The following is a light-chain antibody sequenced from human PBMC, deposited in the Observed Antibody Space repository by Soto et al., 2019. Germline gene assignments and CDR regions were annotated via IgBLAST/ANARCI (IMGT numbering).Light chain of an antibody. CDR3: MQAVQAPRT. CDR2: LGS. CDR1: QSLLHSNGNIY. V-gene: IGKV2-28*01. J-gene: IGKJ1*01. Sequence: DIVLTQSTLSLRVTPGEPASISCRSSQSLLHSNGNIYLDWYLQKPGQSPQLLIYLGSIRASGVPDRFSGSGSGTDFTLKISRVEAEDVGVYYCMQAVQAPRTFGQGTKVEIK.